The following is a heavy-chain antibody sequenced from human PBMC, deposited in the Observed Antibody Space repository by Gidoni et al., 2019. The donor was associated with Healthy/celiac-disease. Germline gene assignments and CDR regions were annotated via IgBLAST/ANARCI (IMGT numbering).Heavy chain of an antibody. V-gene: IGHV4-61*02. CDR2: IYTSGST. J-gene: IGHJ2*01. CDR3: ARDQYYDSSGYSDWYFDL. Sequence: QVQLQESGPGLVKPSQTLSLTCTVSGGSISSGSYYWSWIRQPAGKGLEWIGRIYTSGSTNYNPSLKSRVTISVDTSKNQFSLKLSAVTAADTAVYYCARDQYYDSSGYSDWYFDLWGRGTLVTVSS. D-gene: IGHD3-22*01. CDR1: GGSISSGSYY.